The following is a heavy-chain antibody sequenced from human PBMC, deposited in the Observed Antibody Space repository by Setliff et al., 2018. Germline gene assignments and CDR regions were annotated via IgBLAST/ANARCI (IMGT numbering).Heavy chain of an antibody. V-gene: IGHV4-61*09. CDR2: IYTSWST. D-gene: IGHD3-3*01. CDR3: ARMSGFQYMDV. J-gene: IGHJ6*03. CDR1: DDSISSRHYY. Sequence: TLSLTCTVSDDSISSRHYYWSWIRQPAGKGLEWLGQIYTSWSTNYNPALKGRATLSIDASKRQFSLKLTSVTTADTAVYYCARMSGFQYMDVWGKGTTVTVSS.